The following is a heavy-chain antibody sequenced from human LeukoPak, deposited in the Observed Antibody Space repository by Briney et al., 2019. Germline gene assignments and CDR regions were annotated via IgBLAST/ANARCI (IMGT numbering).Heavy chain of an antibody. CDR2: INPNSGGT. V-gene: IGHV1-2*02. CDR1: GYTFTGYY. J-gene: IGHJ4*02. CDR3: ARDLPLNHLNYFGL. D-gene: IGHD1-14*01. Sequence: ASVKVSCKASGYTFTGYYMHWVRQAPGQGLEWMGWINPNSGGTNYAQKFQGRVTMTRDTSISTAYMELSRLRSDDTAVYYCARDLPLNHLNYFGLWGQGTLVTVSS.